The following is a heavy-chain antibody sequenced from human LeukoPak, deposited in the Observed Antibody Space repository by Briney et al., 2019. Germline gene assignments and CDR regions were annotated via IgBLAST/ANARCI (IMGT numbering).Heavy chain of an antibody. Sequence: ASVKVSCKASGYTFTGYYMHWVRQAPGQGLEWMGWINPNSGGTNYAQKFQGRVTMTRDTPISTAYMELSRLRSDDTAVYYCARSHVDTALKVRKNFDYWGQGTLVTVSS. CDR1: GYTFTGYY. V-gene: IGHV1-2*02. CDR2: INPNSGGT. CDR3: ARSHVDTALKVRKNFDY. J-gene: IGHJ4*02. D-gene: IGHD5-18*01.